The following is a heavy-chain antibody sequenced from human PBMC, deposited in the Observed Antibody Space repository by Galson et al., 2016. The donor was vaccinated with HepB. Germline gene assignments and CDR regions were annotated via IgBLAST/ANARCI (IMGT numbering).Heavy chain of an antibody. CDR1: GDSVSSSSAT. Sequence: CAISGDSVSSSSATWNWIRQSPSRGLEWLGRTYYRSAWLDDYAVSVKSRISINPDTSKNRFSLHLNSVTPEDTAVYYCARGPRAYFDFWGQGTLVTVSS. CDR2: TYYRSAWLD. V-gene: IGHV6-1*01. J-gene: IGHJ4*02. CDR3: ARGPRAYFDF.